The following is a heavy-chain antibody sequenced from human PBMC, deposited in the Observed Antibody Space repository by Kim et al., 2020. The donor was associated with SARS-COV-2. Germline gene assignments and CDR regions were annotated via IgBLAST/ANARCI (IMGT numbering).Heavy chain of an antibody. CDR1: GGSFSGYY. CDR2: INHSGST. CDR3: ARVGDTMVRADAFDI. D-gene: IGHD3-10*01. V-gene: IGHV4-34*01. J-gene: IGHJ3*02. Sequence: SETLSLTCAVYGGSFSGYYWSWIRQPPGKGLEWIGEINHSGSTNYNPSLKSRVTISVDTSKNQFSLKLSSVTAADTAVYYCARVGDTMVRADAFDIWGQG.